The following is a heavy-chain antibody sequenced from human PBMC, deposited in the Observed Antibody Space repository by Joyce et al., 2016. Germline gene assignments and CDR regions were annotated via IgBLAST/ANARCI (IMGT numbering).Heavy chain of an antibody. D-gene: IGHD3-22*01. CDR1: GFTFSTSS. Sequence: EVQLVESGGGLVKPGGSLRISCAASGFTFSTSSMSWFRRAPGKGLEGVSAISSDSTYIFYADSVKGRFIVSRDNAKNSLYLQMNSLRAEDTAVFFCARGGIVYDYSMDLWGQGTTVTVSS. V-gene: IGHV3-21*02. J-gene: IGHJ6*02. CDR2: ISSDSTYI. CDR3: ARGGIVYDYSMDL.